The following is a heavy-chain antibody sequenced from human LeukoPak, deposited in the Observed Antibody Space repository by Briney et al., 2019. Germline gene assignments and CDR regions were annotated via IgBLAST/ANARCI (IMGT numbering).Heavy chain of an antibody. D-gene: IGHD3-10*01. CDR3: ARAILPDGSGSCYFDY. CDR2: ISSSSSTM. V-gene: IGHV3-48*02. Sequence: GGPMRVSCAASGFTFSSYSMNWVRQAPGKGLEWVSYISSSSSTMYYADSVKGRFTISRDNAKNSLYLQMNSLRDEDTAVYYCARAILPDGSGSCYFDYWGQGTLVTVSS. CDR1: GFTFSSYS. J-gene: IGHJ4*02.